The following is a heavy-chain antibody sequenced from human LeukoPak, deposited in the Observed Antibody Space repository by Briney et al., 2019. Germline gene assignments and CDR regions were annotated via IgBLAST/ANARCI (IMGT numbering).Heavy chain of an antibody. D-gene: IGHD3-22*01. J-gene: IGHJ4*02. Sequence: PGGSLRLSCVASGFIVSNNYMSWVRQAPGKGLEWVSVLYNAGSTYCADSVKGRFTISRDNSKNTLYLQMYSLRAEDTAVYYCASLKGLFDYFDYWGQGTLVTVSS. CDR2: LYNAGST. V-gene: IGHV3-53*01. CDR3: ASLKGLFDYFDY. CDR1: GFIVSNNY.